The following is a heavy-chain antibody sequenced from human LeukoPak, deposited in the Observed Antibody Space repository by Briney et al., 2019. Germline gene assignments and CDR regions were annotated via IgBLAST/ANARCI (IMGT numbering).Heavy chain of an antibody. V-gene: IGHV1-2*02. Sequence: GASVKVSCKASGYTFTCYYMHLVRQPPGQGLEWMGWINPNSGGTNYAQKFQGRVTMTRDTSISTAYMELSRLTSDDTAVYYCAREISPTADAFDIWGQGTMVTVSS. J-gene: IGHJ3*02. CDR3: AREISPTADAFDI. CDR1: GYTFTCYY. CDR2: INPNSGGT.